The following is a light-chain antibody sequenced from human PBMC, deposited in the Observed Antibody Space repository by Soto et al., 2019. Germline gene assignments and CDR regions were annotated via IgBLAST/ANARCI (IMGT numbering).Light chain of an antibody. CDR2: GAS. Sequence: EIVLTQSPGTLSLSPGERATLSCRASQSVSSSYLAWYQQKPGQAPRLLIYGASSRATGIPDRFSGSGSGTDFTLTIRRLEPEDFAVYYCQQYRSSPYTFGQGTKLEIK. J-gene: IGKJ2*01. V-gene: IGKV3-20*01. CDR1: QSVSSSY. CDR3: QQYRSSPYT.